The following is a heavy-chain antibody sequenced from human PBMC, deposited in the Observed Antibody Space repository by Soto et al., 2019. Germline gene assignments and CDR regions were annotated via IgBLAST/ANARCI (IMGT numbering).Heavy chain of an antibody. CDR1: GGSISSGDYY. J-gene: IGHJ4*02. V-gene: IGHV4-30-4*01. D-gene: IGHD3-22*01. CDR3: ARDGDDSSGYYHEDS. CDR2: IYYSGST. Sequence: QVQLQESGPGLVKTSQSLSLTCTVSGGSISSGDYYWSWIRQPPGKGLEWIGYIYYSGSTYYNPSLKSRVTISVDTSKNQFSLKLSSVTAADTAVYYCARDGDDSSGYYHEDSWGQGTLVTGSS.